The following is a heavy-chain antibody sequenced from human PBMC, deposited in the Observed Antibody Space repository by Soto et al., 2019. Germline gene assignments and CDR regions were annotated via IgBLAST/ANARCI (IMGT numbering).Heavy chain of an antibody. CDR1: CGSFSGYY. D-gene: IGHD3-16*01. V-gene: IGHV4-34*01. Sequence: PSETLSLTCAVYCGSFSGYYWSWIRQPPGKGLEWIGEINHSGSTNYNPSLKSRLTISVDTSKNQLSLRVRSVTAADTAVYYCARDWASHGMDVWGQGTTVTVSS. CDR3: ARDWASHGMDV. J-gene: IGHJ6*02. CDR2: INHSGST.